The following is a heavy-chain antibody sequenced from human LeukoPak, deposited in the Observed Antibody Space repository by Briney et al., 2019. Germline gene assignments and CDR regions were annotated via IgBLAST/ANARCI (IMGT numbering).Heavy chain of an antibody. CDR2: IIPIFGTA. CDR3: ARDGGSSTIFGVVIPYFDY. CDR1: GGTFSSYA. V-gene: IGHV1-69*05. J-gene: IGHJ4*02. D-gene: IGHD3-3*01. Sequence: SVKVSCKASGGTFSSYAISWVRQAPGQGLEWMGGIIPIFGTANYAQKFQDRVTITTDESTSTAYMELSSLRSEDTAVYYCARDGGSSTIFGVVIPYFDYWGQGTLVTVSS.